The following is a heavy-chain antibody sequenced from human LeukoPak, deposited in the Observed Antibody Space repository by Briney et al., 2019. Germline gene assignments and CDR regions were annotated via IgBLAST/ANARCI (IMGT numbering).Heavy chain of an antibody. CDR1: GGSISTYY. CDR3: SRDRNGGYSNGYAGGMDV. Sequence: PSETLSLTCTVSGGSISTYYWSWLRQPPGQGLEWIGHIYYSGSTNYNPSLKSRVTISVDTSKNQFSLKLSSVTAADTAVYYCSRDRNGGYSNGYAGGMDVWGQGTTVTVSS. CDR2: IYYSGST. V-gene: IGHV4-59*01. D-gene: IGHD5-18*01. J-gene: IGHJ6*02.